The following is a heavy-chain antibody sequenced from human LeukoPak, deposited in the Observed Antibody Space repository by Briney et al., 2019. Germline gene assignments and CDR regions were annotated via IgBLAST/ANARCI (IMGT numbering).Heavy chain of an antibody. V-gene: IGHV4-59*12. CDR1: GGSISSYY. Sequence: SETLSLTCTVSGGSISSYYWSWIRQPPGKGLEWIGYIYYSGSTNYNPSLKSRVTISVDTSKNQFSLKLSSVTAADTAVYYCARAGNDFWSGYLTNWFDPWGQGTLVTVSS. J-gene: IGHJ5*02. CDR3: ARAGNDFWSGYLTNWFDP. CDR2: IYYSGST. D-gene: IGHD3-3*01.